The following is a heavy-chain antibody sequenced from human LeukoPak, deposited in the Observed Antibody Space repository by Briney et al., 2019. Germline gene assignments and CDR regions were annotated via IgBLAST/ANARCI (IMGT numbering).Heavy chain of an antibody. J-gene: IGHJ4*02. CDR2: ISTTGSDI. Sequence: GRSLRLSCAASGFTFSGFYMTWIRQAPGRGLELISYISTTGSDISYADSVKGRFTISRDNVKNSLYLQMNSLTAEDTAVYYCAKTARTLDYWGQGTLVTVSS. CDR3: AKTARTLDY. CDR1: GFTFSGFY. V-gene: IGHV3-11*01. D-gene: IGHD1/OR15-1a*01.